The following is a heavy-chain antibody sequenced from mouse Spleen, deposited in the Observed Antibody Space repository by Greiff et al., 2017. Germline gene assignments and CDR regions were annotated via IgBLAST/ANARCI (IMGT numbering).Heavy chain of an antibody. V-gene: IGHV1-64*01. Sequence: QVQLKQPGAELVKPGASVKLSCKASGYTFTSYWMHWVKQRPGQGLEWIGMIHPNSGSTNYNEKFESKATLTVDKSSSTAYMQLSSLTSEDSAVYYCARRRIYGNFYAMDYWGQGTSVTVSS. J-gene: IGHJ4*01. D-gene: IGHD2-1*01. CDR3: ARRRIYGNFYAMDY. CDR2: IHPNSGST. CDR1: GYTFTSYW.